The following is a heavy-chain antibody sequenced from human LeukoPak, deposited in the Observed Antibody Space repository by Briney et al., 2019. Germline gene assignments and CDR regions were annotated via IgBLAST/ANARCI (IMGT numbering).Heavy chain of an antibody. J-gene: IGHJ5*02. CDR1: GYTFTGYY. CDR2: INPNSGGT. Sequence: GASVKVSCKASGYTFTGYYMHWVRQAPGQGLEWMGWINPNSGGTNYAQKFQGRVTMTRDTSISTAYMELSRLRSDDTAVYYCASSSLNDYPRNNWFDPWGQGTLVTVSS. D-gene: IGHD4-11*01. CDR3: ASSSLNDYPRNNWFDP. V-gene: IGHV1-2*02.